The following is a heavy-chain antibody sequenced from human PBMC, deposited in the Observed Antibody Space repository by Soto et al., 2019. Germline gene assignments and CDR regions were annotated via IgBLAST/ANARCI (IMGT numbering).Heavy chain of an antibody. Sequence: EVQLVESGGGLVQPGGSLRLSCAASGFSFSTYWMSWVRQAPGKGLEWVANIKQGGTEKYYVDSVKGRFTISRDDANNSLDLQMNSLRAEDTAVYYCARMGYCIGGFCDGLSVDFDYWGQGTLVTVSS. J-gene: IGHJ4*02. CDR1: GFSFSTYW. CDR2: IKQGGTEK. CDR3: ARMGYCIGGFCDGLSVDFDY. V-gene: IGHV3-7*01. D-gene: IGHD2-15*01.